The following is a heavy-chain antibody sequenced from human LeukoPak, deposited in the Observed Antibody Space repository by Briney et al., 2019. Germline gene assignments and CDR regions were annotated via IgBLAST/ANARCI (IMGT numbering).Heavy chain of an antibody. CDR2: INGDGSST. V-gene: IGHV3-74*01. CDR3: ARELVVPAGEYFDD. Sequence: AGSLTLPCAASGFTFHTYCSHWVRQAPGKGLVWVSRINGDGSSTRYADSVKGRFTISRDNAKNTLYLQMNRLRVEDTAVYYCARELVVPAGEYFDDRGQRTTVTVSS. D-gene: IGHD2-2*01. J-gene: IGHJ4*02. CDR1: GFTFHTYC.